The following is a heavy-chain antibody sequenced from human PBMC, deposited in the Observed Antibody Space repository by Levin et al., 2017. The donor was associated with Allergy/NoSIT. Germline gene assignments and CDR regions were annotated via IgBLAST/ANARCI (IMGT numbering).Heavy chain of an antibody. D-gene: IGHD3-10*01. CDR1: GFTFSDYY. V-gene: IGHV3-11*01. Sequence: NAGGSLRLSCAASGFTFSDYYMSWIRQAPGKGLEWVSYISSSGSTIYYADSVKGRFTISRDNAKNSLYLQMNSLRAEDTAVYYCARDERYYGSGSYSRGAFDIWGQGTMVTVSS. CDR3: ARDERYYGSGSYSRGAFDI. CDR2: ISSSGSTI. J-gene: IGHJ3*02.